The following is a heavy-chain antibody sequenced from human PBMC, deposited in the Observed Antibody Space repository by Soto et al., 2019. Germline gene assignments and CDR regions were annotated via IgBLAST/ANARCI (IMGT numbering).Heavy chain of an antibody. CDR2: VFRSGST. D-gene: IGHD3-10*01. CDR3: ARGSYGAGYDY. J-gene: IGHJ4*02. V-gene: IGHV4-30-2*01. CDR1: GGSISSGDYS. Sequence: SETLSLTCTVSGGSISSGDYSWSWIRQPPGKGLELIGYVFRSGSTYYSPSLKSRVTISVDGSKNQFSLKLTSVTAADTGVYYCARGSYGAGYDYWGKGTLVTVSS.